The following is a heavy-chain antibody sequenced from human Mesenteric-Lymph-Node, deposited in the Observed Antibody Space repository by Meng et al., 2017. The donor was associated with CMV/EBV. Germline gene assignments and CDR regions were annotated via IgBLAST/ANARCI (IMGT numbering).Heavy chain of an antibody. V-gene: IGHV3-23*03. CDR2: IYSGGSST. CDR3: AKDRGIFGVVTTDFDY. D-gene: IGHD3-3*01. Sequence: GGSLRLSCAASGFTFSSYAMSWVRQAPGKGLEWVSVIYSGGSSTYYADSVKGRFTISRDNSKNTLYLQMNSLRAEDTAVYYCAKDRGIFGVVTTDFDYWGQGTLVTVSS. CDR1: GFTFSSYA. J-gene: IGHJ4*02.